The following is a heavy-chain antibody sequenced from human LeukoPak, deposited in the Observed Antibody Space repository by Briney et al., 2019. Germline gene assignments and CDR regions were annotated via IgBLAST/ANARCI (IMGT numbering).Heavy chain of an antibody. CDR2: IYYSGST. CDR1: GGSISSYY. J-gene: IGHJ6*02. V-gene: IGHV4-59*01. Sequence: PSETLSLTCTVSGGSISSYYWSWIRQPPGKALEWIGYIYYSGSTNYNPSLKSRVTISVDTSKNQFSLKLSSVTAADTAVYYCARAPITMVSYYYGMDVWGQGTTVTVSS. CDR3: ARAPITMVSYYYGMDV. D-gene: IGHD3-10*01.